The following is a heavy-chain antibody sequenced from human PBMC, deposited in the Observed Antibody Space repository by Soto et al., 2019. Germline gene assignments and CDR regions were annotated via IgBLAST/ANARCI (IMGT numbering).Heavy chain of an antibody. CDR2: ISSNSVTI. CDR3: AREDILGTRSFDY. Sequence: VGSLRLSCGASGFIFSKYSMNWVRQAPGKGLEWLSYISSNSVTIYYADSVRGRFTIFRDNAKNSLYLQMNSLRDEDTAVYYCAREDILGTRSFDYWGQGALVTVSS. V-gene: IGHV3-48*02. D-gene: IGHD1-26*01. CDR1: GFIFSKYS. J-gene: IGHJ4*02.